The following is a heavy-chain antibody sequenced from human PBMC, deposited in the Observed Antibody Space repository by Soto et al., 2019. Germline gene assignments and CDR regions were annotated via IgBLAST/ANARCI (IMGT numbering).Heavy chain of an antibody. CDR3: AHDRSGWYGMAV. V-gene: IGHV2-5*02. CDR1: GFSLSTSGVG. D-gene: IGHD6-19*01. J-gene: IGHJ6*02. CDR2: IYWDDDK. Sequence: QITLKESGPPLVKPTQTLTLTCTFSGFSLSTSGVGVGWIRQPPGKALEWLALIYWDDDKRYSPSLKSRLTITKAPPKNQVVLTMTTTDPMHTATYYFAHDRSGWYGMAVWGQGTTVTVSS.